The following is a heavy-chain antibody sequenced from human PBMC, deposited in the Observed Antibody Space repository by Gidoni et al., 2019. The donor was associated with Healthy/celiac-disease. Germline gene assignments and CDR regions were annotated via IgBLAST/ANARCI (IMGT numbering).Heavy chain of an antibody. CDR1: VYTFTSYA. Sequence: QVQLVPSGAEVKKPGASVKVSCTASVYTFTSYAISWVRQAPGQGLEWMGWISAYNGNTNYAQKLQGRVTMTTDTSTSTAYMELRSLRSDDTAVYYCARDRPYYYDSSGSRQNYYYYYGMDVWGQGTTVTVSS. D-gene: IGHD3-22*01. CDR2: ISAYNGNT. J-gene: IGHJ6*02. CDR3: ARDRPYYYDSSGSRQNYYYYYGMDV. V-gene: IGHV1-18*01.